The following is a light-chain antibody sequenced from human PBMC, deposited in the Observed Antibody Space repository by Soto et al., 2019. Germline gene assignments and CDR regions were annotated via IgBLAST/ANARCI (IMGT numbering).Light chain of an antibody. Sequence: SALTQPASVSGSPGQSITISCTGTSSDVGSYNYVSWYQQHPGKAPKLMIYEVSNRPSGVSNRFSGSKSGNTASLTISGLQAEDEADYYCNSHTISSTLVFGGGTKLTVL. V-gene: IGLV2-14*01. CDR2: EVS. CDR1: SSDVGSYNY. J-gene: IGLJ3*02. CDR3: NSHTISSTLV.